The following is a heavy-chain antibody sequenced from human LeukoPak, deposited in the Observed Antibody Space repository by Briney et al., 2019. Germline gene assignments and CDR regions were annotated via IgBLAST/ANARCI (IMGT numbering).Heavy chain of an antibody. CDR1: GFTFSTNW. V-gene: IGHV3-74*03. J-gene: IGHJ4*02. CDR2: INTDGSDT. CDR3: ASQSGY. Sequence: GESLRLSCTASGFTFSTNWMHWVRQAPGKGLVWVSRINTDGSDTEYADFVKGRFTISRDNVQNTLYLQMNSLRTEDTAVYYCASQSGYWGQGTLVTVSS.